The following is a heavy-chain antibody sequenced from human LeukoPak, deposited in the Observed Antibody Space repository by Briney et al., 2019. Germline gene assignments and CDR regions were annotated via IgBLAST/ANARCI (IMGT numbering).Heavy chain of an antibody. CDR1: GGSISSYY. CDR2: IYYSGST. J-gene: IGHJ5*02. CDR3: ARDNLYYYDSSGYLNWFDP. Sequence: SETLSLTCTVSGGSISSYYWSWIRQPPGRGLEWIGYIYYSGSTNYNPSLKSRVTISVDASKNQFSLKLSSVTAADTAVYYCARDNLYYYDSSGYLNWFDPWGQGTLVTVSS. V-gene: IGHV4-59*01. D-gene: IGHD3-22*01.